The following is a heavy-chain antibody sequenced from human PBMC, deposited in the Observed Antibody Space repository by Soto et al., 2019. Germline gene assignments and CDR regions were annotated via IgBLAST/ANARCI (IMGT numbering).Heavy chain of an antibody. D-gene: IGHD3-22*01. V-gene: IGHV1-18*04. CDR2: TRADNGDG. J-gene: IGHJ4*02. Sequence: QAHLVQSGGEVKKPGASVKVSCKASGYTFTMYGLSWVRQAPGQGPEWMGWTRADNGDGRYAEKFRGRLTLTTDTSTNTAYMELRSLRSDDTAVYYCSRVDRSGYYWAIDYWGRGTLVTVSS. CDR1: GYTFTMYG. CDR3: SRVDRSGYYWAIDY.